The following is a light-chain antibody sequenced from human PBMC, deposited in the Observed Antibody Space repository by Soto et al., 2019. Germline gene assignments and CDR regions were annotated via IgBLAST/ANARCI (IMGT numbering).Light chain of an antibody. V-gene: IGLV1-44*01. CDR3: AAWDDSLSGYV. J-gene: IGLJ1*01. CDR2: SNN. CDR1: SSNIAGNA. Sequence: QSVLTQPPSASGTPGQRVTISCSGSSSNIAGNAVNWYQQLPGTTPKLLIYSNNQRPSGVPDRFSGSKSGTSASLAISGLQSEDEADYYCAAWDDSLSGYVFGTGTKLTVL.